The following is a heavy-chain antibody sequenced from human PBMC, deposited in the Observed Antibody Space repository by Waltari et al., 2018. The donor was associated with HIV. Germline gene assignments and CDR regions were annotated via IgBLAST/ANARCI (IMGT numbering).Heavy chain of an antibody. J-gene: IGHJ2*01. CDR3: ARVSTVVTPYFDL. Sequence: QVQLQESGPGLVKPSQTLSLTCTVSGGSISSGSYYWSWIRQPAGKGLEWIGRIYTSGSTNYNPSLKSRGTISVDTSKNQFSLKLSSVTAADTAVYYCARVSTVVTPYFDLWGRGTLVTVSS. CDR1: GGSISSGSYY. CDR2: IYTSGST. D-gene: IGHD4-17*01. V-gene: IGHV4-61*02.